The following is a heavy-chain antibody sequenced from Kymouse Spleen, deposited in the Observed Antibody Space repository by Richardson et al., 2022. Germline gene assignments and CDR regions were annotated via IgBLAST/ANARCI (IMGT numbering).Heavy chain of an antibody. CDR2: IKQDGSEK. CDR3: ARGQQLVRDYYYGMDV. V-gene: IGHV3-7*01. Sequence: EVQLVESGGGLVQPGGSLRLSCAASGFTFSSYWMSWVRQAPGKGLEWVANIKQDGSEKYYVDSVKGRFTISRDNAKNSLYLQMNSLRAEDTAVYYCARGQQLVRDYYYGMDVWGQGTTVTVSS. J-gene: IGHJ6*02. D-gene: IGHD6-13*01. CDR1: GFTFSSYW.